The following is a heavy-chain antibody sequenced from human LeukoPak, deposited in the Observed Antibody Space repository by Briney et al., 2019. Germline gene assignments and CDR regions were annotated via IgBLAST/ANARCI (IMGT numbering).Heavy chain of an antibody. CDR2: IRYDGSNK. CDR1: GFTFSRYD. J-gene: IGHJ6*03. CDR3: AKQQLVNYYYYMDV. V-gene: IGHV3-30*02. D-gene: IGHD6-13*01. Sequence: GGSLRLSCVSSGFTFSRYDMHWVRQAPGKGLEWVAFIRYDGSNKYYADSVKGRFTISRDNSKNTLYLQMNSLRAEDTAVYYCAKQQLVNYYYYMDVWGKGTTVTISS.